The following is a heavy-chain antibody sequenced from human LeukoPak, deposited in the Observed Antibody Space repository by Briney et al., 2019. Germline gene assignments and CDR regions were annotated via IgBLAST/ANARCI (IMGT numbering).Heavy chain of an antibody. V-gene: IGHV3-7*01. J-gene: IGHJ4*02. D-gene: IGHD2-2*02. Sequence: GGPLRLSCAASGFTFSNFWMSWVRQAPGKGLEWVANIKQDGSEKDYVESVKGRFTISRDNAKNSLYLQVNSLRAEDTAVYYCARDRAAIRYWGQGTLVTVSS. CDR2: IKQDGSEK. CDR3: ARDRAAIRY. CDR1: GFTFSNFW.